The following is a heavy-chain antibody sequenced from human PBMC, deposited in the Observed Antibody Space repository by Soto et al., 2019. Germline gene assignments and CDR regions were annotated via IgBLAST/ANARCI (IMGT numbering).Heavy chain of an antibody. CDR1: GFTFSSYW. V-gene: IGHV3-74*01. J-gene: IGHJ4*02. CDR2: INTDGSGT. CDR3: ARPYSSRWYYFDS. Sequence: PGGSLRLSFAASGFTFSSYWIFWVRQAPGKGLVWVSRINTDGSGTNYADSVKGRFTISRDNAKNTVYLQLNSLRAEDTAVYYCARPYSSRWYYFDSWGQGTLVTVSS. D-gene: IGHD6-19*01.